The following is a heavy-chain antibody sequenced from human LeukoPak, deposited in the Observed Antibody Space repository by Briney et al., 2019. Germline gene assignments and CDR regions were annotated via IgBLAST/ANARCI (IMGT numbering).Heavy chain of an antibody. Sequence: ASVKVSCKASGYTVTSYYMHWVRQAPGQGLEWMGIVNPSSISASYAQKFQGRVTMTRDTSTSTVSMKLSSLRSDDTAVYYCASVYQHGMDVWGQGTTVTVSS. V-gene: IGHV1-46*01. CDR2: VNPSSISA. D-gene: IGHD2-2*01. CDR3: ASVYQHGMDV. J-gene: IGHJ6*02. CDR1: GYTVTSYY.